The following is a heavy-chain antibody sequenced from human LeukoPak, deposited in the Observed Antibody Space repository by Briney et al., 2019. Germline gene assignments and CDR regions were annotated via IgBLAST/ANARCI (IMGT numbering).Heavy chain of an antibody. CDR1: GFTFRSYA. J-gene: IGHJ4*02. D-gene: IGHD3-10*01. CDR3: ALERYGSGSLGY. CDR2: ISYDANIN. V-gene: IGHV3-30*04. Sequence: GGSLRLSCAASGFTFRSYAMHWVRQAPGKGLEWVALISYDANINSYADSVKGRFTISRDNSKNTLYLQMNSLRAEDTAVYYCALERYGSGSLGYWGQGTLVTVSS.